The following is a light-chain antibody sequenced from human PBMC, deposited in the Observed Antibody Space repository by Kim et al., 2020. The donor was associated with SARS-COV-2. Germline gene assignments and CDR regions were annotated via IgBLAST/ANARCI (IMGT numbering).Light chain of an antibody. V-gene: IGLV6-57*04. J-gene: IGLJ2*01. CDR2: EDS. Sequence: NFMLTQPHSVSGSPGETIRVSCTRTSGNIASNYVQWYQQRPGGAPTTVIYEDSRRPSGVPDRVSASIDTSSNSASLTLSGLTTEDEADYYCQSYDSANHVIFGGGTQLTVL. CDR1: SGNIASNY. CDR3: QSYDSANHVI.